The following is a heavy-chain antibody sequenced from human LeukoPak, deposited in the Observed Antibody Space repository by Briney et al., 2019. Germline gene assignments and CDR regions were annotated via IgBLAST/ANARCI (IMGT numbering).Heavy chain of an antibody. J-gene: IGHJ4*02. V-gene: IGHV3-48*02. CDR2: ISTSGII. CDR1: GFTISNYN. Sequence: GGSLRLSCAASGFTISNYNMDWVRQAPGKGLEWISYISTSGIIYYADSVRGRFTISRDNAKNSLYLQMNSLRDEDTAVYYCARDDPNWDPSSYYFDSWGQGVLATVSS. CDR3: ARDDPNWDPSSYYFDS. D-gene: IGHD3-10*01.